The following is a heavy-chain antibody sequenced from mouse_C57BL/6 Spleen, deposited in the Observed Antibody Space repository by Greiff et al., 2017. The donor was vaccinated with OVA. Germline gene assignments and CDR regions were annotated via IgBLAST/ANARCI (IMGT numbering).Heavy chain of an antibody. CDR3: ARDKKNYSNYGYYFDY. CDR2: ISDGGSYT. CDR1: GFTFSSYA. V-gene: IGHV5-4*01. J-gene: IGHJ2*01. D-gene: IGHD2-5*01. Sequence: EVHLVESGGGLVKPGGSLKLSCAASGFTFSSYAMSWVRQTPEKRLEWVATISDGGSYTYYPDNVKGRFTISRDNAKNNLYLQMSHLKSEDTAMYYCARDKKNYSNYGYYFDYWGQGTTLTVSS.